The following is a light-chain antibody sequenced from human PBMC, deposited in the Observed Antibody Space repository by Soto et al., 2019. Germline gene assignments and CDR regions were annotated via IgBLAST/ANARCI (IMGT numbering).Light chain of an antibody. CDR2: DAS. V-gene: IGKV3-15*01. CDR1: QNVYNN. Sequence: EIVMTQSPATLSVSPGEGATLSCKASQNVYNNLAWYQQRPGQPPRLLIYDASTRATGISARFSGSGYGTEFTLTISSLQSEDFADYFCPQCRNWPLTFGGGTKVEIK. J-gene: IGKJ4*01. CDR3: PQCRNWPLT.